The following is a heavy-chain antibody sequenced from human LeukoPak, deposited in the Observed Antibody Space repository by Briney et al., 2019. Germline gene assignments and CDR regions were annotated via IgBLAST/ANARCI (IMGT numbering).Heavy chain of an antibody. CDR3: ARVLRMATIEL. J-gene: IGHJ4*02. Sequence: SETLSLNCTVSGGSISSYYWSWVRQPPGKGLEWIGYIYYSGSTNYNPSLKSRVTISVDTSKNQFSLKLSSVTAADTAVYYCARVLRMATIELWGQGTLVTVSS. CDR1: GGSISSYY. D-gene: IGHD5-24*01. V-gene: IGHV4-59*01. CDR2: IYYSGST.